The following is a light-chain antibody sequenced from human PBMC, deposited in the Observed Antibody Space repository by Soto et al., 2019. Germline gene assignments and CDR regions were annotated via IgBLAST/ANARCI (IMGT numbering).Light chain of an antibody. CDR1: QSVSAY. CDR2: DTS. V-gene: IGKV3-11*01. CDR3: QQRTEWPPVT. Sequence: EIVLTQSPATLSLSPGERATLSCRASQSVSAYVAWYQQKPGQAPRLLIFDTSNRATGVPARFSGSVSGTDFSLTISSLEPEDFAVYYCQQRTEWPPVTFGQGTRLEI. J-gene: IGKJ5*01.